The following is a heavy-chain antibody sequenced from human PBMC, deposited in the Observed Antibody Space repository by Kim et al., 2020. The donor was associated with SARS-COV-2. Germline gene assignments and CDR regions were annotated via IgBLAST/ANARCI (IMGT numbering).Heavy chain of an antibody. D-gene: IGHD2-21*02. Sequence: YADSVKGRFTISRDNSKNTLYLQMNRLRAEDTAVYYCAKDCGGYCYEIDYWGQGTLVTVSS. CDR3: AKDCGGYCYEIDY. J-gene: IGHJ4*02. V-gene: IGHV3-23*01.